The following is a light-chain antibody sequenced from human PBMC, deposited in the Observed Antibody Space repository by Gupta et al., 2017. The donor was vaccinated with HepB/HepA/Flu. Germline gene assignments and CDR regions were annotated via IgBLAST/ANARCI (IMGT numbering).Light chain of an antibody. V-gene: IGKV2D-29*01. CDR1: QSLLHSNGNTY. J-gene: IGKJ4*01. Sequence: EIVMTQTPLSLSVTPGQPASISCKSSQSLLHSNGNTYLYWYLQKPGQPPQLLLYEGSNRGSRVPDRFSGGGSGTEFTLKISRVEAEDVGVYCCRQGLQLPLTFGRGTKVDIK. CDR2: EGS. CDR3: RQGLQLPLT.